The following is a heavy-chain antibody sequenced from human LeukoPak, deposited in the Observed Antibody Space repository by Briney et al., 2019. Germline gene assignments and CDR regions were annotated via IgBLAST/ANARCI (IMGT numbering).Heavy chain of an antibody. Sequence: PSETLSLTCAVSVGSINSGNWWRWVRQSPGKGLEWIGEIYHNGTPNYNPSLKSRFTITADTFKNHFSLKMTSVTAADTAVYYCATAPILRGEGGEHYKYGMDVWGHGTTVIVSS. CDR1: VGSINSGNW. CDR2: IYHNGTP. J-gene: IGHJ6*02. D-gene: IGHD2-2*02. CDR3: ATAPILRGEGGEHYKYGMDV. V-gene: IGHV4-4*02.